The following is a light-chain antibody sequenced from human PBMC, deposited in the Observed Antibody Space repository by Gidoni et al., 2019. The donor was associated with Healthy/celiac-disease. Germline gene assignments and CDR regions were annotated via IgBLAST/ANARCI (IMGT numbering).Light chain of an antibody. J-gene: IGKJ1*01. V-gene: IGKV3D-7*01. Sequence: EIVMTQSPATLSLSPGERATLSCRASQSVSSSYLSWYQQKPGQAPRLLIYGASTRATGIPARFSGSGSGTDFTLTISSLQPEDFAVYYCQQDYNLPGGTFXQXTKVEIK. CDR2: GAS. CDR3: QQDYNLPGGT. CDR1: QSVSSSY.